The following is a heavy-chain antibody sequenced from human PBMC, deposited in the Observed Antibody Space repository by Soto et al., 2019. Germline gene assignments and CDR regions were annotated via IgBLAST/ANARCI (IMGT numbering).Heavy chain of an antibody. CDR2: MNPSSGKT. V-gene: IGHV1-8*01. CDR3: STWGRDGWYTGFF. CDR1: GYTFTDYD. Sequence: QVQLVQSGAAVKTPGASVKVSCKASGYTFTDYDINWVRQAPGQGLEWVGRMNPSSGKTDYAQNFQARVTMTRDTSISTAYLELRNLGYEYTAVFYWSTWGRDGWYTGFFWGQGTLVTVAS. D-gene: IGHD6-19*01. J-gene: IGHJ4*02.